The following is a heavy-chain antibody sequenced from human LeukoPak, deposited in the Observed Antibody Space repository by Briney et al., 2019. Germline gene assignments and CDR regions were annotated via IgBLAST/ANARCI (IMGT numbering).Heavy chain of an antibody. V-gene: IGHV4-59*01. J-gene: IGHJ4*02. D-gene: IGHD3-10*01. CDR1: GGSISSYY. CDR2: IYNSGST. Sequence: SETLSLTCTVSGGSISSYYWSWIRQPPGKGLEWIGYIYNSGSTNYNPSLKSRVTISVDTSKNQFSLKLSSVTAADTAVYYCARAPRLWFGELPAYFDYWGQGTLVTVSS. CDR3: ARAPRLWFGELPAYFDY.